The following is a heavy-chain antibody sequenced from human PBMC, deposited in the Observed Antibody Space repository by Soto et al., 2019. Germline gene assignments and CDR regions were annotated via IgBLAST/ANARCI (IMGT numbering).Heavy chain of an antibody. CDR1: GSTLNELS. V-gene: IGHV1-24*01. Sequence: QVHLVQSGAEVTKPGASVKVSCKVSGSTLNELSVHWVRQASGQGLEWMGGFDPEDGETVYAQRFRGRVNMTEDTAADTAFLELTRLTCDDTAVYYCAIKGLTGVDFYCNGMDVWGQGTTVTDSS. D-gene: IGHD2-15*01. CDR3: AIKGLTGVDFYCNGMDV. J-gene: IGHJ6*02. CDR2: FDPEDGET.